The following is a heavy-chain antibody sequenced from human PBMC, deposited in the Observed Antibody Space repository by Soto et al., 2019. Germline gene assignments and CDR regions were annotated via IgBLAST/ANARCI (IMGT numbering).Heavy chain of an antibody. CDR3: ASSYAH. D-gene: IGHD4-17*01. CDR2: INYDGSEK. J-gene: IGHJ4*02. V-gene: IGHV3-7*03. CDR1: GFIYSNYW. Sequence: EVQLVESGGGLVRPGGSLRLSCAASGFIYSNYWMNWVRQAPGSGLEWVANINYDGSEKHYVDSVKGRFTISRDNAEHSLYLEMNSLRVEDTAVYYCASSYAHWGQGTLVTVSS.